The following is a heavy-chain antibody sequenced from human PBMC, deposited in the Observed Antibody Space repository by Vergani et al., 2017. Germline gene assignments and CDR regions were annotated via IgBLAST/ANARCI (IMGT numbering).Heavy chain of an antibody. CDR2: INPSGGHT. J-gene: IGHJ4*02. CDR3: ARGDYGILTGYRY. V-gene: IGHV1-46*03. CDR1: GYTFTSYY. Sequence: QVQLVQSGAEVKKPGASVKVSCKASGYTFTSYYMHWVRQAPGQGLEWMGIINPSGGHTNYAQKFQGRVTMTRDTSTSTVYMELSSLRSEDTAIDYCARGDYGILTGYRYWGQGTLVTVAA. D-gene: IGHD3-9*01.